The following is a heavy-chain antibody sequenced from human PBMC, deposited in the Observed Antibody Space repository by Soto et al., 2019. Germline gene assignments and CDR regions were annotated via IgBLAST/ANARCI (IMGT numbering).Heavy chain of an antibody. D-gene: IGHD5-12*01. J-gene: IGHJ4*02. Sequence: QVQLVQSGAEVKKPGASVKVSCKASGYTFTSYGISWVRQAPGQGLEWMGWISAHNGNTKYEQKHQGRDTMTTDTSTSTAYMERRSLRSDDTDVYYCARDLGGFPDYWGQGTLVTVSS. V-gene: IGHV1-18*01. CDR2: ISAHNGNT. CDR1: GYTFTSYG. CDR3: ARDLGGFPDY.